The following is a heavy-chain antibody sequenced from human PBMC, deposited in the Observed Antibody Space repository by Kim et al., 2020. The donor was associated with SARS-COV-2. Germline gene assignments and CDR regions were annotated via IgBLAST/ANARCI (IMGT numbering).Heavy chain of an antibody. J-gene: IGHJ5*01. D-gene: IGHD2-2*01. Sequence: SETLSLTCTVSGGSISSGGYYWSWIRQHPGKGLEWIGYIYYSGSTYYNPSLKSRVTISVDTSKNQFSLKLSSVTAADTAVYYCARDREYCSSTSCYEGSWGFDSWGQGTLVTVSS. CDR1: GGSISSGGYY. V-gene: IGHV4-31*03. CDR2: IYYSGST. CDR3: ARDREYCSSTSCYEGSWGFDS.